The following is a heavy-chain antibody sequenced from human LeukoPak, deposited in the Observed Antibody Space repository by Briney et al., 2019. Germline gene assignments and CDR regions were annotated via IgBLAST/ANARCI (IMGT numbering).Heavy chain of an antibody. CDR3: ARDREVGATTTLRNNF. CDR1: GFTFSDYY. Sequence: PGGSLRLSCAASGFTFSDYYMSWIRQAPGKGLEWVSYISSSGSTIYYADSVKGRFTISRDNAKNSLYLQMNSLRAEDTAVYYCARDREVGATTTLRNNFWGQGTLVTVSS. J-gene: IGHJ4*02. D-gene: IGHD1-26*01. V-gene: IGHV3-11*04. CDR2: ISSSGSTI.